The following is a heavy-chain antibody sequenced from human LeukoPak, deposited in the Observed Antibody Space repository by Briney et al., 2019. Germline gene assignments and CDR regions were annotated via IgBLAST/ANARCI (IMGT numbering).Heavy chain of an antibody. J-gene: IGHJ6*02. CDR2: INPNSGGT. Sequence: ASVKVSCKASGYTFTSYYMHWVRQAPGQGLEWMGWINPNSGGTNYAQKFQGRVTMTRDTSISTAYMELSRLRSDDTAVYYCARDTPVKGAYYYYGMDVWGQGTTVTVSS. D-gene: IGHD2-15*01. CDR3: ARDTPVKGAYYYYGMDV. CDR1: GYTFTSYY. V-gene: IGHV1-2*02.